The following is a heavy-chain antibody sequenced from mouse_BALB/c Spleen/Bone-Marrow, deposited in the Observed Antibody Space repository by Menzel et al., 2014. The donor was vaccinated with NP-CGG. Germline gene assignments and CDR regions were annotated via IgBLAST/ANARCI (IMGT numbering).Heavy chain of an antibody. CDR1: GFTFSSFG. V-gene: IGHV5-17*02. D-gene: IGHD4-1*01. J-gene: IGHJ2*01. CDR2: INSGSSTI. Sequence: EVKLVESGGGLVQPGGSRKLSRAASGFTFSSFGMHWVRQAPEKGLEWVAYINSGSSTIYYADTVKGRFTISRDNPKNTLFLQMTSLRSEDTAMYYCTRGGNWDDFDYWGQGTTLAVSS. CDR3: TRGGNWDDFDY.